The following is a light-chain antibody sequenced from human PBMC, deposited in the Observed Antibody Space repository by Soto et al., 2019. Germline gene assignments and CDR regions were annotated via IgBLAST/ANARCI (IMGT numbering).Light chain of an antibody. CDR1: QYVGIN. V-gene: IGKV3-15*01. J-gene: IGKJ2*01. Sequence: LMTQSPAILSVSPGGRVTLSCRASQYVGINLAWYQQKPGHAPRLVVYGASTRATAFPARFSGSGSGTEFNLTISRLQSEDFAVYYCHQYKYLAGTFGQGTNLEIK. CDR3: HQYKYLAGT. CDR2: GAS.